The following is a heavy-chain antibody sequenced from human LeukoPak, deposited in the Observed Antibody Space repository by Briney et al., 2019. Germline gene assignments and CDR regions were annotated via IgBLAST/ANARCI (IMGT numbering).Heavy chain of an antibody. Sequence: SVKVSCNASGGTFSSYAISWVRQAPGQGLEWMGGIIPIFGTANYAQKFQGRVTITTDESTSTAYMELSSLRSEDTAVYYCARHYDSSGYYYGYWGQGTLVTVSS. J-gene: IGHJ4*02. CDR1: GGTFSSYA. D-gene: IGHD3-22*01. V-gene: IGHV1-69*05. CDR2: IIPIFGTA. CDR3: ARHYDSSGYYYGY.